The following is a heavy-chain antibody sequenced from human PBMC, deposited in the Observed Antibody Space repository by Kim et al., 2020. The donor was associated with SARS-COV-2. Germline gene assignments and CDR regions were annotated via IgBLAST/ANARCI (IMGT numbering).Heavy chain of an antibody. CDR2: INHSGST. CDR1: GGSFSGYY. D-gene: IGHD6-13*01. J-gene: IGHJ6*02. CDR3: ARGDVGSSWYKVMSHYYYGMDV. V-gene: IGHV4-34*01. Sequence: SETLSLTCAVYGGSFSGYYWSWIRQPPGKGLEWIGEINHSGSTNYNPSLKSRVTISVDTSKNQFSLKLSSVTAADTAVYYCARGDVGSSWYKVMSHYYYGMDVWGQGTTVTVSS.